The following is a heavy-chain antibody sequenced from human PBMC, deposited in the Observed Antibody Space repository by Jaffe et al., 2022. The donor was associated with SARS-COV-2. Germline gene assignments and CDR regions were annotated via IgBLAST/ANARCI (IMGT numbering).Heavy chain of an antibody. CDR2: IIPIFGTA. CDR1: GGTFSSYA. V-gene: IGHV1-69*01. D-gene: IGHD6-13*01. CDR3: ARGRYSSSWLLGRYYYYYYYMDV. Sequence: QVQLVQSGAEVKKPGSSVKVSCKASGGTFSSYAISWVRQAPGQGLEWMGGIIPIFGTANYAQKFQGRVTITADESTSTAYMELSSLRSEDTAVYYCARGRYSSSWLLGRYYYYYYYMDVWGKGTTVTVSS. J-gene: IGHJ6*03.